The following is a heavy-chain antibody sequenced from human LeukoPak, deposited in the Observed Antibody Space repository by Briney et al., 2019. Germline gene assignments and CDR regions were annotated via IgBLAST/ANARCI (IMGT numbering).Heavy chain of an antibody. CDR2: INNDGRST. CDR1: GFAFSTYK. J-gene: IGHJ4*02. Sequence: WGSLRLNGAASGFAFSTYKIHWVRQVQGKGLMWVSRINNDGRSTTYEDSVKGRFTISRDNAKDTLYLQMNSLRPEDTAVYYCARDGGDSSGYYWGLGYWGQGTLVTVSS. CDR3: ARDGGDSSGYYWGLGY. D-gene: IGHD3-22*01. V-gene: IGHV3-74*01.